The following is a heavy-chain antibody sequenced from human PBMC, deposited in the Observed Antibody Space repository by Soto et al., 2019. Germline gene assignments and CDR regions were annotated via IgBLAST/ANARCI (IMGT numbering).Heavy chain of an antibody. V-gene: IGHV1-2*04. CDR1: GYTFTGYY. CDR2: INPNSGGT. D-gene: IGHD3-9*01. J-gene: IGHJ4*02. Sequence: ASVKVSCKASGYTFTGYYMHWVRQAPGQGLEWMGWINPNSGGTNYAQRFQGWVTMTRDTSISTAYMELSRLRSDDTAVYYCARGPVLRYFDWSGGLHFDYWGQGTLVTVS. CDR3: ARGPVLRYFDWSGGLHFDY.